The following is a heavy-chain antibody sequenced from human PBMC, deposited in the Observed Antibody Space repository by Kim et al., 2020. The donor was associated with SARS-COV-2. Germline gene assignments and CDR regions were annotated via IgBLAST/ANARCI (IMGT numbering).Heavy chain of an antibody. CDR2: ISGSGGST. Sequence: GGSLRLSCAASGFTFSSYAMSWVRQAPGKGLEWVSAISGSGGSTYYADSVKGRFTISRDTSKNTLYLQMNIMRAEDTAVYYCAEVAGYEYSGGVYYFGMDVWGQGTTVTVSS. CDR1: GFTFSSYA. J-gene: IGHJ6*02. D-gene: IGHD5-12*01. V-gene: IGHV3-23*01. CDR3: AEVAGYEYSGGVYYFGMDV.